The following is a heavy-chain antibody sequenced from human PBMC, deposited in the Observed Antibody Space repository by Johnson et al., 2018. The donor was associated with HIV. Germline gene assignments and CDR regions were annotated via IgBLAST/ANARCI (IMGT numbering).Heavy chain of an antibody. J-gene: IGHJ3*02. Sequence: QVQLVESGGGVVQPGRSLRLSCAASGFTFSSYGMHWVRQAPGKGLEWVAVISYDGSNKYYADSVKGRFTISRDNSKNMLYLQMNSLRAEDTAVYCCASGLGIVGATRSAFDIWGQGTMVTVSS. CDR2: ISYDGSNK. D-gene: IGHD1-26*01. V-gene: IGHV3-30*03. CDR3: ASGLGIVGATRSAFDI. CDR1: GFTFSSYG.